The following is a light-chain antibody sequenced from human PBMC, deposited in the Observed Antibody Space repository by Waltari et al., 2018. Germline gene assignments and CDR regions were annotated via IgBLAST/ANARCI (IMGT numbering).Light chain of an antibody. V-gene: IGKV1-5*03. CDR1: QSITNW. CDR2: KAS. J-gene: IGKJ1*01. CDR3: QQYDNYWT. Sequence: DIQMTQSPSTLSASVGDRVTITCRASQSITNWLAWYPQKPGKAPKLLIYKASNFESGVPSRFSGSGSGTEFTLTISSLQPDDFATYYCQQYDNYWTFGQGTKVEIK.